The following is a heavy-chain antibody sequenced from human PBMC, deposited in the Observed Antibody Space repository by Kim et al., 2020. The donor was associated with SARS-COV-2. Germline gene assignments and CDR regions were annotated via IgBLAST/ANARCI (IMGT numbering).Heavy chain of an antibody. Sequence: SGPTLVKPTQTLTLTCTFSGFSLSTSGMCVSWIRQPPGKALEWLALIDWDDDKYYSTSLKTRLTISKDTSKNQVVLTMTNMDPVDTATYYCARTLYYYDSSGYFIHDAFDIWGQGTMVTVSS. D-gene: IGHD3-22*01. CDR1: GFSLSTSGMC. V-gene: IGHV2-70*01. CDR3: ARTLYYYDSSGYFIHDAFDI. J-gene: IGHJ3*02. CDR2: IDWDDDK.